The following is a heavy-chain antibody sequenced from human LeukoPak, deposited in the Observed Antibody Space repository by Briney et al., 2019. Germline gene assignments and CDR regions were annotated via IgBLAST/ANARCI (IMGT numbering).Heavy chain of an antibody. Sequence: SETLSLTCTVSGGSISSSSYYWGWIRQPPGKGLEWIGSIYYSGSTYYNPSLKGRVTISVDTSKNQFSLKLSSVTAADTAVYYCARQEPLYYDFWSGYPGTFDYWGQGTLVTVSS. CDR2: IYYSGST. D-gene: IGHD3-3*01. J-gene: IGHJ4*02. CDR3: ARQEPLYYDFWSGYPGTFDY. V-gene: IGHV4-39*01. CDR1: GGSISSSSYY.